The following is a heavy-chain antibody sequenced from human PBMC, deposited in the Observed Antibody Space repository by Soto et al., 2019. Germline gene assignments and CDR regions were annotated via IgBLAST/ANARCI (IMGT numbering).Heavy chain of an antibody. CDR3: VRTPLAVLILRYSYFDL. V-gene: IGHV4-34*01. J-gene: IGHJ2*01. CDR2: INNSGST. CDR1: GGSFSGYY. Sequence: TSETLSLTCAVYGGSFSGYYWSWIRQPPGKGLEWIGEINNSGSTNYNPSLKSRVTISVDTSKNQFSLKLSSVTAADTALYYSVRTPLAVLILRYSYFDLWGRVSLVTVS. D-gene: IGHD6-19*01.